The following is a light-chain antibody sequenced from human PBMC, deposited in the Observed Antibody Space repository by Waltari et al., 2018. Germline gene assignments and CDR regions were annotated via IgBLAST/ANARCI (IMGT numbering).Light chain of an antibody. CDR1: RSNIGSNA. Sequence: QSVLTQPPSASGTPGQRVTISCSGSRSNIGSNALNWYQPLPGTAPTLLIYSHYRRPGGGPDRFAASKSGTSASLAISGLQSEDEADYYCGAWDDRLNVYVFGTGTRVTVL. V-gene: IGLV1-44*01. CDR3: GAWDDRLNVYV. J-gene: IGLJ1*01. CDR2: SHY.